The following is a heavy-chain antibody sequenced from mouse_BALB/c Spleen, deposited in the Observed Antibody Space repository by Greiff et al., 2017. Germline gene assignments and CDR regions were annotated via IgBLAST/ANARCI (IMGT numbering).Heavy chain of an antibody. Sequence: EVHLVESGPGLVKPSQSLSLTCTVTGYSITSDYAWNWIRQFPGNKLEWMGYISYSGSTSYNPSLKSRISITRDTSKNQFFLQLNSVTTEDTATYYCARSRSWYFDVWGAGTTVTVSS. CDR2: ISYSGST. CDR3: ARSRSWYFDV. J-gene: IGHJ1*01. V-gene: IGHV3-2*02. CDR1: GYSITSDYA.